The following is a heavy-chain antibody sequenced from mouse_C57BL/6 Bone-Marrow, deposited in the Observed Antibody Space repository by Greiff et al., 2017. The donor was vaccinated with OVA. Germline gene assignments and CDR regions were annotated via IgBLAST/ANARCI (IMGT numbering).Heavy chain of an antibody. J-gene: IGHJ4*01. V-gene: IGHV1-55*01. CDR1: GYTFTNNW. CDR3: ARDYGSSGGALDY. Sequence: QVRLKQSGAELVKPGASVKMSCRASGYTFTNNWITWVRQRPGQGLEWIGDVFPGSGGSNNNEKFKRRATLTVDKSSSTAYMQLSSLTSEDSAVYYCARDYGSSGGALDYWGQGTSVTVSA. CDR2: VFPGSGGS. D-gene: IGHD1-1*01.